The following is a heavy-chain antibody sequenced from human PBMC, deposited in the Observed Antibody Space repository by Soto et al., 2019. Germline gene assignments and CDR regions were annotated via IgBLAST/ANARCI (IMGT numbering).Heavy chain of an antibody. CDR2: VHHSGST. D-gene: IGHD2-15*01. J-gene: IGHJ5*02. V-gene: IGHV4-38-2*01. CDR3: ARPDRAVVEGRCFDT. CDR1: GYSISSGYH. Sequence: PSETLSLTCAVSGYSISSGYHWGWIRQPPGKGLEWLGSVHHSGSTYYNPSLKSRLTISVDKSKNQFSLNLTSVTAADTAVYYSARPDRAVVEGRCFDTWGQGTLVTVSS.